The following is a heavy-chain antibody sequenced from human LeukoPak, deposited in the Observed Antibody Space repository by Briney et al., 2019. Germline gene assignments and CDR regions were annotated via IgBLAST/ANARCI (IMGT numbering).Heavy chain of an antibody. Sequence: SETLSLTCAVYGGSFSGYYWSWIRQPPGKGLEWIGEINHSGSTNYNPSLKSRVTISVDTSKNQFSPKLSSVTAADTAVYYCAREHGSGYYGMDVWGQGTTVTVSS. CDR1: GGSFSGYY. J-gene: IGHJ6*02. V-gene: IGHV4-34*01. CDR2: INHSGST. D-gene: IGHD3-3*01. CDR3: AREHGSGYYGMDV.